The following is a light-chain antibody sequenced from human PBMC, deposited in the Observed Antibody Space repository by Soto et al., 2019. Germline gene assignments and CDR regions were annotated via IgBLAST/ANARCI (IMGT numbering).Light chain of an antibody. V-gene: IGLV2-14*01. Sequence: QSALTQPASVSGSPGQSITISCTGTSSDVGGYNYVSWYQQHPGKAPKLMIYEVSNRPSGVSNRFSGSKSCNTASLTISGLQADDEADYYFSSYTSSSTLPYVFGTGTKLTVL. CDR1: SSDVGGYNY. CDR3: SSYTSSSTLPYV. J-gene: IGLJ1*01. CDR2: EVS.